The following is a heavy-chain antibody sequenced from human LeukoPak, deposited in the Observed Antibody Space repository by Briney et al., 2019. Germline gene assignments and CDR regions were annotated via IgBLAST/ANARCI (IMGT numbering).Heavy chain of an antibody. J-gene: IGHJ5*02. D-gene: IGHD6-19*01. CDR1: AFTFSNYD. CDR2: ISDSGGST. CDR3: AKDLSRAVAADWFDP. V-gene: IGHV3-23*01. Sequence: GGSLRLSCAASAFTFSNYDMSWGRQAPGKGLEWVSSISDSGGSTYYADSVKGRFTIARDNSKNTLYLQMANLGAGDPAVYYCAKDLSRAVAADWFDPWDQGSLVTVSS.